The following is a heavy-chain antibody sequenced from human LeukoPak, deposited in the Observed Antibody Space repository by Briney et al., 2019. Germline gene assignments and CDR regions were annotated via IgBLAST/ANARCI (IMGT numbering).Heavy chain of an antibody. CDR2: IIPIFGTA. CDR3: ARDLGGNGFQH. V-gene: IGHV1-69*05. J-gene: IGHJ1*01. CDR1: GGTFSSYA. D-gene: IGHD4-23*01. Sequence: SVKVSCKASGGTFSSYAISWVRQAPGQGLEWMGRIIPIFGTANYAQKFQGRVTITTDESTSTAYMELSSLRSEDTAVCYCARDLGGNGFQHWGQGTLVTVSS.